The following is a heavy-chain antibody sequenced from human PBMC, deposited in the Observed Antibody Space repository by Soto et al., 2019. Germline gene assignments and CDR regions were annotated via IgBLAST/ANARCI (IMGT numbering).Heavy chain of an antibody. CDR3: ARASQEWRIAVVNDY. V-gene: IGHV3-33*01. CDR1: GFTFSNYG. Sequence: QVQLVESGGGVVQPGRSLRLSCAASGFTFSNYGFHWVRQAPGKGLEWVAVIWYDGSNKDYADSVKGRFTISRDNSKNPLYLQMNSLRAEDTAVYYCARASQEWRIAVVNDYWGQGTLVTVSS. D-gene: IGHD3-22*01. J-gene: IGHJ4*02. CDR2: IWYDGSNK.